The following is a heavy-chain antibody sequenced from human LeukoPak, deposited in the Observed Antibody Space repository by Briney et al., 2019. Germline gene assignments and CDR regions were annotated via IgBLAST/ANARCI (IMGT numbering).Heavy chain of an antibody. V-gene: IGHV4-59*08. CDR1: GGSISTYY. Sequence: SETLSLTCTVSGGSISTYYWSWIRQPPGKGLEWIGYIYYTGSTNYNPSLESRVTISVDTSKNQFSLKLSSVTAADTAVYYCARSAAATYYFDYWGQGTLVTVSS. D-gene: IGHD6-13*01. CDR3: ARSAAATYYFDY. J-gene: IGHJ4*02. CDR2: IYYTGST.